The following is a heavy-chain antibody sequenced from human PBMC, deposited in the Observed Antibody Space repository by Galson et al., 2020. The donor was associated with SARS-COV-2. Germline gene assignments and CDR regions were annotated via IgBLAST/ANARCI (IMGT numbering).Heavy chain of an antibody. Sequence: SVKVSCKSSGFTFTSSAMQWVRQARGQRLAWIGWIVVGSGNTNYAQKFQERVTITMDMSTSTAYMELSSLRSEDTVVYYCAAAKGSSGGSYWGQGTLVTVSS. D-gene: IGHD6-19*01. J-gene: IGHJ4*02. CDR3: AAAKGSSGGSY. CDR1: GFTFTSSA. CDR2: IVVGSGNT. V-gene: IGHV1-58*02.